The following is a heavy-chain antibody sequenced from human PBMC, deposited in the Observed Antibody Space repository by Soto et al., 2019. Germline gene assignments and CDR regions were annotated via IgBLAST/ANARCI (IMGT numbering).Heavy chain of an antibody. CDR3: ARGPNISGWYDHLDY. Sequence: QVQLVQSGAEVKKPGSSVKVSCKASGGTFSSYTISWVRQAPGQGLEWMGRIIPILGIANYAQKFQGRVTITADKSTSTAYMELSSLRSEDTAVYYCARGPNISGWYDHLDYWGQGTLVTVSS. J-gene: IGHJ4*02. CDR2: IIPILGIA. D-gene: IGHD6-19*01. V-gene: IGHV1-69*02. CDR1: GGTFSSYT.